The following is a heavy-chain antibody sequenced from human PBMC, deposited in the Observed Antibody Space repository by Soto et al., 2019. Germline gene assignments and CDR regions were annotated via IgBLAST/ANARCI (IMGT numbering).Heavy chain of an antibody. CDR2: IDQDGSGR. D-gene: IGHD2-2*02. V-gene: IGHV3-7*01. CDR1: GVVFSNYW. J-gene: IGHJ5*02. CDR3: AAIDHGSES. Sequence: GSLRLSCAASGVVFSNYWMSWVRRAPGKGLEWLANIDQDGSGRFHADSVKGRFTISRDNAESSLYLQMTGLRVEDTAVYYCAAIDHGSESWGQGTLVTVSS.